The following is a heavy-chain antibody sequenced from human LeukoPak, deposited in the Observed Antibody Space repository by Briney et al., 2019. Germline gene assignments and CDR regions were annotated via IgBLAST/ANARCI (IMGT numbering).Heavy chain of an antibody. V-gene: IGHV3-53*01. Sequence: QPGGSLRLSCAASGFTVSTNYMTWVRQAPGKGLEWVSVLYGAGDTYYADSVKGRFTISRDNSRNTLYLQMTRLRAEDTAMYYCARVLSLAYFDFWGQGTLVTVSS. D-gene: IGHD3-16*01. CDR2: LYGAGDT. J-gene: IGHJ4*02. CDR1: GFTVSTNY. CDR3: ARVLSLAYFDF.